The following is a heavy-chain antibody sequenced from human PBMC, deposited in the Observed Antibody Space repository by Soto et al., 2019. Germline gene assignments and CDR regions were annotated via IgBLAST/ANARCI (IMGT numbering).Heavy chain of an antibody. J-gene: IGHJ6*03. Sequence: SVKVSCKASGFTFTSSAMQWVRQARGQRLEWIGWIVVGSGNTNYAQKFQGRVTMTRNTSISTAYMELSSLRSEDTAVYYCARIGGGVFYYYYYMDVWGKGTTVTVSS. D-gene: IGHD3-10*01. CDR2: IVVGSGNT. CDR1: GFTFTSSA. V-gene: IGHV1-58*02. CDR3: ARIGGGVFYYYYYMDV.